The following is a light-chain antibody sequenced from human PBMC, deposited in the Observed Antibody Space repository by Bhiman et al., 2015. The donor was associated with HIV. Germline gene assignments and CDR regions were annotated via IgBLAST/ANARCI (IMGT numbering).Light chain of an antibody. J-gene: IGLJ3*02. V-gene: IGLV3-1*01. CDR3: QVWDSSSDQVV. CDR2: QDN. CDR1: KLGDKY. Sequence: SYELTQPPSVSVSPGQTASITCSGDKLGDKYACWYQQKPGQSPVLVIYQDNKRPSGIPERFSGSTSGNTATLTISGVEAGDEADYYCQVWDSSSDQVVFGGGTKLTVL.